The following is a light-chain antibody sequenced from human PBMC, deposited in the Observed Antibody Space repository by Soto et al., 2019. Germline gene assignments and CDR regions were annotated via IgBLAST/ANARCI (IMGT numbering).Light chain of an antibody. J-gene: IGKJ2*01. V-gene: IGKV3-20*01. CDR2: GAS. CDR3: QQYGSSPYT. CDR1: QSVSSSY. Sequence: EIVLTQSPGTLSLSPGERATLSCRASQSVSSSYLAWYQQKPGQAPRLLIYGASSRATGIPDRFSGSGSGTDFTLTISRLEPEGFAVYYCQQYGSSPYTLGQGTKLEIK.